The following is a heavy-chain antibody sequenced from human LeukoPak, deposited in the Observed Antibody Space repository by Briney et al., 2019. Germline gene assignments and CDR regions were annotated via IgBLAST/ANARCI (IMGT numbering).Heavy chain of an antibody. CDR2: FDPEDGET. CDR1: GYTLTELS. Sequence: ASVKVSCKVSGYTLTELSIHWVRQAPGKGLEWMGGFDPEDGETIYAQKFQGRVTMTEDTSTGTAYMELSSLISEDTAVYYCATTIVVMNAIDYWGQGTLVTVSS. J-gene: IGHJ4*02. V-gene: IGHV1-24*01. CDR3: ATTIVVMNAIDY. D-gene: IGHD1-26*01.